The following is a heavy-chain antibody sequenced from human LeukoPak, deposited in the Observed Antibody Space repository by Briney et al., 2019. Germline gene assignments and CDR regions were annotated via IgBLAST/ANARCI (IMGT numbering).Heavy chain of an antibody. J-gene: IGHJ3*02. CDR3: AREGSYYDSSGYDI. Sequence: ASVKVSRKASGYTFTSYGISWVRQAPGQGLEWMGWISAYNGNTNYAQKLQGRVTMTTDTSTSTAYMEPRSLRSDDTAVYYCAREGSYYDSSGYDIWGQGTMVTVSS. CDR2: ISAYNGNT. CDR1: GYTFTSYG. V-gene: IGHV1-18*01. D-gene: IGHD3-22*01.